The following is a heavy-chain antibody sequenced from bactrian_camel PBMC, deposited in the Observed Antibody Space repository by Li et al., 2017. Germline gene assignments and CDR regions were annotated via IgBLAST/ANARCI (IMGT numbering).Heavy chain of an antibody. J-gene: IGHJ4*01. Sequence: HVQLVESGGGLVQPGGSLRLFCAASGFTFSSYYMSWVRQAPLKGLEWVSTIHSDGTTTYSDSAKGRFTISRDNAKNTVYLQMNSLKSEDTALYYCTTWWQSQNWGQGTQVTVS. CDR3: TTWWQSQN. D-gene: IGHD7*01. V-gene: IGHV3-2*01. CDR2: IHSDGTTT. CDR1: GFTFSSYY.